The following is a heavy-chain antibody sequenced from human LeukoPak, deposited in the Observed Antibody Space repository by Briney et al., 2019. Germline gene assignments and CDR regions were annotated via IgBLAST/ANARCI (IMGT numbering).Heavy chain of an antibody. Sequence: GGSLRLSCTASGFTFSDYAMSWVRQAPGKGLEWVSAISGSGGSTYYADSVKGRFTISRDNSKNTLYLQMNSLRAEDTAVYYCAKDRVVVITNEIDYWGQGTLVTVSS. CDR3: AKDRVVVITNEIDY. CDR1: GFTFSDYA. D-gene: IGHD3-22*01. J-gene: IGHJ4*02. CDR2: ISGSGGST. V-gene: IGHV3-23*01.